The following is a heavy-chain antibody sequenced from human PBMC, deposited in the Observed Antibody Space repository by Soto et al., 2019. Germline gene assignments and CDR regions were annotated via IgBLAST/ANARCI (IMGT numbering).Heavy chain of an antibody. CDR2: IIPIFGTA. Sequence: GASVKVSCKASGGTFSSYAISWVRQAPGQGLEWMGGIIPIFGTANYAQKFQGRVTITADESTSTAYMELSSLRSEDTAVYYCARAEWELHVGAQYYFDYWGQGTLVTVSS. D-gene: IGHD1-26*01. CDR3: ARAEWELHVGAQYYFDY. CDR1: GGTFSSYA. V-gene: IGHV1-69*13. J-gene: IGHJ4*02.